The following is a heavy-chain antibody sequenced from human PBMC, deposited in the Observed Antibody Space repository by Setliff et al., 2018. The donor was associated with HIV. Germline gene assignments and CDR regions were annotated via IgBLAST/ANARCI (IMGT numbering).Heavy chain of an antibody. V-gene: IGHV4-31*11. CDR2: IYYTGTT. Sequence: PLSLTCVVSGGSINTGGYYWTWIRQVPGKGLEWIGSIYYTGTTNYNPSLESRLTISIDTSQNHFSLKLTSVTAADTALYFCSRGTYYKGLDPWGQGTLVTVSS. J-gene: IGHJ5*02. CDR3: SRGTYYKGLDP. D-gene: IGHD3-10*01. CDR1: GGSINTGGYY.